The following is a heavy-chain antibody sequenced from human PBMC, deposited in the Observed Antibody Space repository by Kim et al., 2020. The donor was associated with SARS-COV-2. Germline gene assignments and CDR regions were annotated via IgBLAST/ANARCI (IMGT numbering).Heavy chain of an antibody. Sequence: GGSLRLSCAASGFTFSSYSMNWVRQAPGKGLEWVSSISSSSSYIYYADSVKGRFTISRDNAKNSLYLQMNSLRAEDTAVYYCARSGFIAAAGTIDYWGQGTLVTVSS. J-gene: IGHJ4*02. CDR3: ARSGFIAAAGTIDY. CDR2: ISSSSSYI. V-gene: IGHV3-21*01. D-gene: IGHD6-13*01. CDR1: GFTFSSYS.